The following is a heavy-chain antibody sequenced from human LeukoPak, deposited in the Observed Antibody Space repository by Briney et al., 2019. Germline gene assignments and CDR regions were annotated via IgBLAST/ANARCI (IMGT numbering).Heavy chain of an antibody. D-gene: IGHD3-22*01. V-gene: IGHV4-59*08. CDR2: IYYSGST. Sequence: PSETLSLTCTVSGGSISSYYWSWIRQPPGKGLEWIGYIYYSGSTNYNPSLKSRVTISVDTSKNQFSLKLSSVTAADTAVYYCARRKSFYDSSGYFDHWGRGTLVTVS. CDR3: ARRKSFYDSSGYFDH. J-gene: IGHJ4*02. CDR1: GGSISSYY.